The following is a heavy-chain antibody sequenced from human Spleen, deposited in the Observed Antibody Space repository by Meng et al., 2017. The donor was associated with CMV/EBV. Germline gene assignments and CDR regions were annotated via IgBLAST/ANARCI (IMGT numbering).Heavy chain of an antibody. Sequence: GESLKISCKASGFTFSSYGMHWVRQAPGKGLEWVAFIRYDGSNKYYADSVKGRFTISRDNSKNTLYLQMNSLRAEDTAVYYCAKPATGTNAFDIWGQGTMVTVSS. CDR1: GFTFSSYG. V-gene: IGHV3-30*02. J-gene: IGHJ3*02. CDR3: AKPATGTNAFDI. CDR2: IRYDGSNK. D-gene: IGHD1-1*01.